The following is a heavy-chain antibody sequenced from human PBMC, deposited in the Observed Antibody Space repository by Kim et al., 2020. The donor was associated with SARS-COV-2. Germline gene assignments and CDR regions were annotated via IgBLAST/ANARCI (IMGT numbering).Heavy chain of an antibody. CDR1: GFTFSSYG. Sequence: GGSLRLSCAASGFTFSSYGMNWVRQAPGKGLEWVAVISYDGSNKYYADSVKGRFTISRDNSKNTLYLQMNSLRAEDTAVYYCAKDKAYYGSGSYYRNWGQGTLVTVSS. V-gene: IGHV3-30*18. J-gene: IGHJ4*02. CDR3: AKDKAYYGSGSYYRN. D-gene: IGHD3-10*01. CDR2: ISYDGSNK.